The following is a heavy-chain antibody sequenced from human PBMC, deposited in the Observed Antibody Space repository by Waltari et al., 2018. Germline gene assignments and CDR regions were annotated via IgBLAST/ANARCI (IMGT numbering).Heavy chain of an antibody. D-gene: IGHD3-3*01. CDR1: GFTVSNTY. CDR3: ARLDFWTGSYY. J-gene: IGHJ4*02. CDR2: IYSCGST. Sequence: EVQLVESGGGLIQPGGSLRLCCAVSGFTVSNTYMGGVRQAPGKGLEWVSVIYSCGSTYYADSVKGRFTISRDSSENTVYLQMSSLRAEDTALYYCARLDFWTGSYYWGQGTLVTVSS. V-gene: IGHV3-53*01.